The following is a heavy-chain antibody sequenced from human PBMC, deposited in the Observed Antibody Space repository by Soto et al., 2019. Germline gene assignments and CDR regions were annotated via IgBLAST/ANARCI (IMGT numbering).Heavy chain of an antibody. CDR3: ASCFDATGYYYFTY. V-gene: IGHV3-48*03. D-gene: IGHD3-9*01. CDR2: ISSSGSTI. J-gene: IGHJ4*02. CDR1: GFTFSSYE. Sequence: GGSLRLSCAASGFTFSSYEMNWVRQAPGKGLEWIAYISSSGSTIYYADSVKGRFTISRDNAKKSLYLQMNSLGAEDTAVYYCASCFDATGYYYFTYWGQGTPVTVSS.